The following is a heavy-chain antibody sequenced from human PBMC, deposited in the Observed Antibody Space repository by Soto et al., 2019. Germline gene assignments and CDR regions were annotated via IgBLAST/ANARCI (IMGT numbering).Heavy chain of an antibody. D-gene: IGHD3-10*01. Sequence: SVEVSSKASGGTFSTFCISWVRQAPGQVLEWMGGIIPFFGTARYSQKFEDRITITADESTNTVYMDLRSLTSEDTAIYYCAKSAPMDAGDKCYYSCWGQGALVTVSS. J-gene: IGHJ4*02. CDR2: IIPFFGTA. CDR3: AKSAPMDAGDKCYYSC. V-gene: IGHV1-69*13. CDR1: GGTFSTFC.